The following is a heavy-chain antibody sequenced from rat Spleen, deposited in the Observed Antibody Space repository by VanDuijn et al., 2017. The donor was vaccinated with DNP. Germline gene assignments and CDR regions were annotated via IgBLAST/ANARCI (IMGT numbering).Heavy chain of an antibody. CDR1: GFTFSTYW. D-gene: IGHD1-3*01. Sequence: EVQLVESGGGLVQPGRSLKLSCVASGFTFSTYWLYWIRQAPGKGLEWVASINTDGGTTYYPDSVKGRFTISRDNAENTVYLQINSLRSEDTATYYCAKDAPTVAFDYWGQGVMVTVSS. CDR2: INTDGGTT. J-gene: IGHJ2*01. V-gene: IGHV5-58*01. CDR3: AKDAPTVAFDY.